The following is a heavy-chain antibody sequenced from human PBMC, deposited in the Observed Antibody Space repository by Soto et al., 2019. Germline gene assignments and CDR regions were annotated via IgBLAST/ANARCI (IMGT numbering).Heavy chain of an antibody. D-gene: IGHD3-22*01. Sequence: GGSLRLSCAASGFTFSSYGMHWVRQAPGKGLEWVAVIWYDGSNKYYADSVKGRFTISRDNSKNTLYLQMNSLRAEDTAVYYCARDSLHYYDSSGYLDYWGQGTRVTVSS. V-gene: IGHV3-33*01. CDR1: GFTFSSYG. J-gene: IGHJ4*02. CDR3: ARDSLHYYDSSGYLDY. CDR2: IWYDGSNK.